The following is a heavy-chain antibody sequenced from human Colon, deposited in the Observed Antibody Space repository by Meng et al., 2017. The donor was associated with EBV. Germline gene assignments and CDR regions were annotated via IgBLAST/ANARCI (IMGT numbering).Heavy chain of an antibody. CDR1: GASISSDNW. D-gene: IGHD5-24*01. J-gene: IGHJ4*02. CDR2: SYHGGNT. Sequence: ERLPESGPGVVEPSGTLCLTCAVSGASISSDNWWSWVRQLPGKGMEWIGESYHGGNTHYNPSLKSRVTISVDRSNDQFSLSLSSVTAADTAVYYCARGNAYNAPSFDYWGQGTLVTVSS. CDR3: ARGNAYNAPSFDY. V-gene: IGHV4-4*02.